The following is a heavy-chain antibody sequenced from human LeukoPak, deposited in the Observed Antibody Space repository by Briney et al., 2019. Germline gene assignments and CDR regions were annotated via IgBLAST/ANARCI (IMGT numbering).Heavy chain of an antibody. CDR1: GXTFRNYG. J-gene: IGHJ6*02. V-gene: IGHV3-33*01. CDR2: IWFDGSNK. D-gene: IGHD2-2*01. Sequence: GGSLRLSCAASGXTFRNYGMHWVRQAPGKGLEWVAVIWFDGSNKYSADSVKGRFTISRDNSKNTLYLQMNSLRAEDTAVYYCARDSVYCSTTSCFNYYSGMDVWGQGTTVTVSS. CDR3: ARDSVYCSTTSCFNYYSGMDV.